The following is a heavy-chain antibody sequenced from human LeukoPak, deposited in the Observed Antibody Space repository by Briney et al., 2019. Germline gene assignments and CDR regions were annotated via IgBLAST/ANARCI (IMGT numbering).Heavy chain of an antibody. D-gene: IGHD4-11*01. CDR3: VKESYSRYFDY. CDR1: GGSISSHY. Sequence: SETLSLTCTVSGGSISSHYCSWIRQPAGKGLEWIGYIYYSETTNYNPSLKSRVTISVDTSKNQFSLKLSSVSAADTAVYYCVKESYSRYFDYWGRGTLVTVSS. V-gene: IGHV4-59*11. CDR2: IYYSETT. J-gene: IGHJ4*02.